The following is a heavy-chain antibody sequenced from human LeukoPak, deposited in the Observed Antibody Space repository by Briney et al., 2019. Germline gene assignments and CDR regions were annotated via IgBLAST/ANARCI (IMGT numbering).Heavy chain of an antibody. J-gene: IGHJ3*02. CDR1: GGSISNSIYY. Sequence: SSETLSLTCTVSGGSISNSIYYWGWIRQPPGKGLEWIGSIYYSGGTYYNPSLKSRVTVSVDTSKNQFSVKLSSVTAADTAVYYCARASGSYHDAFDIWGQGTMVTVSS. V-gene: IGHV4-39*01. CDR3: ARASGSYHDAFDI. CDR2: IYYSGGT. D-gene: IGHD1-26*01.